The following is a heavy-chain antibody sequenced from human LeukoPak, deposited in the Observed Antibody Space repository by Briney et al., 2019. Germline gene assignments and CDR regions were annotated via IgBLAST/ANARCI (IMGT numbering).Heavy chain of an antibody. CDR3: ARDHNYAFDY. CDR1: GFTFSSYS. J-gene: IGHJ4*02. Sequence: GGSLRLSCGASGFTFSSYSMNWVRQAPGEGLEWVSYISSISGTINYADSVKGRFTISGDNARNSLFLQMNSLRAEDTAVYYCARDHNYAFDYWGQGTLVTVSS. CDR2: ISSISGTI. V-gene: IGHV3-48*01. D-gene: IGHD5-18*01.